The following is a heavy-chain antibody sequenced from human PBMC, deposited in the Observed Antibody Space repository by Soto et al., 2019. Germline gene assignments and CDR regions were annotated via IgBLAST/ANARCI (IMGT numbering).Heavy chain of an antibody. CDR3: ATERGVGQDSSWGDF. J-gene: IGHJ4*02. V-gene: IGHV3-33*01. CDR1: GVSFSTYG. Sequence: QVQLVESGGGVVQPGRSLRLSCVASGVSFSTYGMHWVRQAPGKGLEWVASIWHDGSYEFHADAVKGRFAISRDNSKSSLYLQMNSLRVEDTAIYYCATERGVGQDSSWGDFWSQGTLVTVSS. D-gene: IGHD6-13*01. CDR2: IWHDGSYE.